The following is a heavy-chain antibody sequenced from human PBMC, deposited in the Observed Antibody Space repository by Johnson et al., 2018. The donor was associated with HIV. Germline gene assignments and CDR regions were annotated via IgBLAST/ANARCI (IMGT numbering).Heavy chain of an antibody. CDR1: GFTFSTYW. CDR3: AREYSSSWFPPSRAFDI. Sequence: VQLVESGGGLVQPGGSLRLSCAASGFTFSTYWMSWVRQAPGKGLEWVANIKQDGSEKYYVDSVKGRFTISRDNAKNSLYLQMKSLRAEDTAGYYCAREYSSSWFPPSRAFDIWGQGTMVTVSS. D-gene: IGHD6-13*01. CDR2: IKQDGSEK. J-gene: IGHJ3*02. V-gene: IGHV3-7*05.